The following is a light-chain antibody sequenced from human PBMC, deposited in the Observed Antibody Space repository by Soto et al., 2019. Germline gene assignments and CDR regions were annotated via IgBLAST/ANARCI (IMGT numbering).Light chain of an antibody. J-gene: IGLJ1*01. CDR2: SNN. CDR1: SSNIGGNA. CDR3: AAWDDSLSGYV. Sequence: QSVLTQPPSASGTPGQRVTISCSGSSSNIGGNAVNWYQQLPGTTPKLIIYSNNQRPSGVPDRFSGSKSGTSASLAISGLQSEDEADYYCAAWDDSLSGYVFGTGTQLTVL. V-gene: IGLV1-44*01.